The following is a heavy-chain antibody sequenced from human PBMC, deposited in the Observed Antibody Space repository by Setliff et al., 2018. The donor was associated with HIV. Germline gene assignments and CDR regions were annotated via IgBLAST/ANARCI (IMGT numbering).Heavy chain of an antibody. CDR3: ARSRTSSGYYGVTGYGMDV. D-gene: IGHD3-22*01. J-gene: IGHJ6*02. CDR1: GGSISSQQ. V-gene: IGHV4-59*11. Sequence: PSETLSLTCTVSGGSISSQQWSWIRQPPGKGLEYISYIYYSGSTNYNPSLKSRVTISVATSKNQFSLKLNSVTTADTAVYYCARSRTSSGYYGVTGYGMDVWGQGTTVTVSS. CDR2: IYYSGST.